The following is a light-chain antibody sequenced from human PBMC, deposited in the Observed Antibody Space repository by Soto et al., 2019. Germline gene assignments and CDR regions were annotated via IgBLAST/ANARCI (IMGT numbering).Light chain of an antibody. V-gene: IGKV1-5*03. J-gene: IGKJ1*01. CDR3: HQYHTYPWT. CDR2: RAF. Sequence: DIQITQSPSTLSASVGDRVTLTCRASESVSTWLAWHQQKPGKAPKVLIYRAFSLDDGVPSRFSGSGSGTEFTLTISSLQPDDFATYYCHQYHTYPWTFGQGTKVEI. CDR1: ESVSTW.